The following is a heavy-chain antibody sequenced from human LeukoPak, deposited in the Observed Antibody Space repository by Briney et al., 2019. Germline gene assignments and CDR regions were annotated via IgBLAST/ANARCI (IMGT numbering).Heavy chain of an antibody. CDR2: ISSSSSYI. D-gene: IGHD4-11*01. CDR3: ARDSYSNYVYWFDP. Sequence: GGSLRLSCAASGFTFSSYSMNWVRQAPGRGLEWVSSISSSSSYIYYADSVKGRFTISRDNAKNSLYLQMNSLRAEDTAVYYCARDSYSNYVYWFDPWGQGTLVTVSS. J-gene: IGHJ5*02. CDR1: GFTFSSYS. V-gene: IGHV3-21*01.